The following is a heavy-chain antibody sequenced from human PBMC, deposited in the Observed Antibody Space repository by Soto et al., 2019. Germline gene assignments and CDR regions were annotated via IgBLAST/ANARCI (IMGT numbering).Heavy chain of an antibody. CDR3: AREAFYCSGGSCYLYYYYYYMDV. CDR1: GFTFSSYS. D-gene: IGHD2-15*01. Sequence: EVQLVESGGGLVKPGGSLRLSCAASGFTFSSYSMNWVRQAPGKGLEWVSSISSSSSYIYYADSVKGRFTISRVNAKNSLYLQMNSLRAEDTAVYYCAREAFYCSGGSCYLYYYYYYMDVWGKGTTVTVSS. CDR2: ISSSSSYI. V-gene: IGHV3-21*01. J-gene: IGHJ6*03.